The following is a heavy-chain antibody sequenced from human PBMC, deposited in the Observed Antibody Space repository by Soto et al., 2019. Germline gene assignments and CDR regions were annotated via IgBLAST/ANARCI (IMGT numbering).Heavy chain of an antibody. CDR1: GGSFSGFQ. Sequence: QVQLQQWGAGLLKPSETLSLTCAVYGGSFSGFQWGWIRQSPGKGLEWIGEINQNGNTNYNPSLASRATISEDTSNTQFALKLTSVTAADTAMYYCARGRRYDYVWGTHRYSPPHFDYWGQGTLVTVSS. J-gene: IGHJ4*02. V-gene: IGHV4-34*01. D-gene: IGHD3-16*02. CDR3: ARGRRYDYVWGTHRYSPPHFDY. CDR2: INQNGNT.